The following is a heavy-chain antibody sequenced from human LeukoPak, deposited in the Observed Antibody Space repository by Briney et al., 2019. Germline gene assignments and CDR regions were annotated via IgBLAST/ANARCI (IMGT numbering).Heavy chain of an antibody. V-gene: IGHV1-8*01. J-gene: IGHJ6*03. CDR2: KNPNSGNT. CDR3: ARGLIVGAAYYYYYMDV. CDR1: GYTFTSYD. Sequence: ASVKVSCKASGYTFTSYDINWVRQATGQGLEWMGWKNPNSGNTGYAQKFQGRVTMTRNTSISTAYMELSSLRSEDTAVYYCARGLIVGAAYYYYYMDVWGKGTTVTVSS. D-gene: IGHD1-26*01.